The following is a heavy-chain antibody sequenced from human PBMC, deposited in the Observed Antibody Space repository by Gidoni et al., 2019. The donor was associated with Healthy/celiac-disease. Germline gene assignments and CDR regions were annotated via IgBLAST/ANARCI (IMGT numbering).Heavy chain of an antibody. V-gene: IGHV4-30-2*01. CDR1: GGSISSGGYS. Sequence: QLQLQESGSGLVKPSQTLSLTCAVSGGSISSGGYSWSWIRQPPGKGLEWIGYIYHSGSTYYNPSLKSRVTISVDRSKNQFSLKLSSVTAADTAVYYCARGGVGYCSSTSCYQIDYWGQGTLVTVSS. J-gene: IGHJ4*02. D-gene: IGHD2-2*01. CDR2: IYHSGST. CDR3: ARGGVGYCSSTSCYQIDY.